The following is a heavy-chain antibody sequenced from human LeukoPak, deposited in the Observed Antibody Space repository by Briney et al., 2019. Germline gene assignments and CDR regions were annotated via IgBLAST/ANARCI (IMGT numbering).Heavy chain of an antibody. CDR2: ISGSGGST. CDR1: GFTFSNYD. Sequence: PGGSLRLSCAASGFTFSNYDMSWVRQAPGKGLEWVSSISGSGGSTYYADSVKGRFTISRDNSKNTLYLQMNSLRAEDTAVYYCVRAGPYCSSTSCQRPTGPCAFDIWGQGTMVTVSS. CDR3: VRAGPYCSSTSCQRPTGPCAFDI. D-gene: IGHD2-2*01. J-gene: IGHJ3*02. V-gene: IGHV3-23*01.